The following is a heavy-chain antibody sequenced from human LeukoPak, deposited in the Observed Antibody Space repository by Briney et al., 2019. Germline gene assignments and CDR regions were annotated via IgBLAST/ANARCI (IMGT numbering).Heavy chain of an antibody. Sequence: SETLSLTCTVSGGSISSSSYSWGWIRQPPGKGLEWIVSIYYSGTTYYNPSLKSRVTISVDTSKIQFSLKLSSVAATDTAVYYCARTRVVPAAILRGWFDPWGQGTLVTVSS. CDR1: GGSISSSSYS. CDR2: IYYSGTT. CDR3: ARTRVVPAAILRGWFDP. D-gene: IGHD2-2*02. J-gene: IGHJ5*02. V-gene: IGHV4-39*01.